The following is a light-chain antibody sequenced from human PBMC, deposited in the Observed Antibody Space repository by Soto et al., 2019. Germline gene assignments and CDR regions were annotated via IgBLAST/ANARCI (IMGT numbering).Light chain of an antibody. CDR1: QSVSSYY. V-gene: IGKV3-20*01. Sequence: ELGLTQSPGTLSLSPGERATLYCRASQSVSSYYLAWYQQKPGQAPRLLIYAASSRATGIPDRFSGGGSGTDYTLTISRLETDDFAVYYCQQCGSSPLTIGQGTKVEIK. CDR3: QQCGSSPLT. CDR2: AAS. J-gene: IGKJ1*01.